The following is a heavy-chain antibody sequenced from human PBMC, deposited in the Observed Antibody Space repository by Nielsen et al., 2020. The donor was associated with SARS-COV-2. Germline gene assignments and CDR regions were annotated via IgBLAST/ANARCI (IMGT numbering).Heavy chain of an antibody. CDR1: GFTFSSYS. CDR2: ISGSGGST. Sequence: GGSLRLSCAASGFTFSSYSMNWVRQAPGKGLEWVSAISGSGGSTYYADSVKGRFTISRDNSKNTLYLQMNSLRAEDTAVYYCAKRGGSSDEFDYWGQGTLVTVSS. V-gene: IGHV3-23*01. CDR3: AKRGGSSDEFDY. D-gene: IGHD6-6*01. J-gene: IGHJ4*02.